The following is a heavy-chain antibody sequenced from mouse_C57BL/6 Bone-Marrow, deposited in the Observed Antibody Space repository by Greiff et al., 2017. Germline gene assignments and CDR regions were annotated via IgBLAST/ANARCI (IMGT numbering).Heavy chain of an antibody. J-gene: IGHJ2*01. CDR1: GFTFSDAW. V-gene: IGHV6-6*01. CDR2: IRHKANNHAT. CDR3: TRKDYGSSYNY. D-gene: IGHD1-1*01. Sequence: EVKVEESGGGLVQPGGSMKLSCAASGFTFSDAWMDWVRQSPEKGLEWVAEIRHKANNHATYYAESVKGRFTISRDDSKSSVYLQMNSLRAEDTGIYYCTRKDYGSSYNYWGQGTTLTVSS.